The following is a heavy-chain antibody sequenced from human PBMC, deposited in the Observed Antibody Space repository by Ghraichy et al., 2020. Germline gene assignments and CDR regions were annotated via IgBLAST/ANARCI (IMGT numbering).Heavy chain of an antibody. J-gene: IGHJ5*02. V-gene: IGHV3-23*01. CDR3: AKGASSTRGFDP. D-gene: IGHD2-2*01. CDR1: GFTFSSYA. Sequence: GESLNISCAASGFTFSSYAMTWVRQAPGKGLEWVSSISPSGDYIYYADSVKGRFTISRDNSKNTLCLQVNSLRAEDTAVYYCAKGASSTRGFDPWGQGTLVTVST. CDR2: ISPSGDYI.